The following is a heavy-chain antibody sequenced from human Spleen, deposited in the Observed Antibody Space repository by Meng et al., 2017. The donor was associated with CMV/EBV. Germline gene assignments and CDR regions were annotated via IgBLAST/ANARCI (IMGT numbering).Heavy chain of an antibody. D-gene: IGHD6-6*01. CDR1: GFTFSSYA. CDR3: ARDQEYVTYSYYYGMEV. Sequence: GESLKISCEASGFTFSSYAMHWARQAPGKGLEWVAVMSYDESKTYYADSVKGRFTIPRDNSRNTLYLQMNSLRGEDTAVYYCARDQEYVTYSYYYGMEVWGQGTTVTVSS. V-gene: IGHV3-30-3*01. CDR2: MSYDESKT. J-gene: IGHJ6*02.